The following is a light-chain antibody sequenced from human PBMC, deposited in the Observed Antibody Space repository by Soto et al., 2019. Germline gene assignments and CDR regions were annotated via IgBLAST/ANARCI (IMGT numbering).Light chain of an antibody. CDR1: QSVSNN. CDR2: DAS. J-gene: IGKJ3*01. CDR3: HQYNKWPSFT. V-gene: IGKV3-15*01. Sequence: EIVMTQSPGTLSVSPGERATLLCRASQSVSNNLAWYQQKPGQAPRLLIYDASTRATGIPARFSGSGSGTECTLTIVSLQSEDYAVYYCHQYNKWPSFTFGPGTQGDIK.